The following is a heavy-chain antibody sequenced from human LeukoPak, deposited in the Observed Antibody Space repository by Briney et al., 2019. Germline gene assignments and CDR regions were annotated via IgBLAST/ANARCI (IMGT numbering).Heavy chain of an antibody. V-gene: IGHV3-23*01. CDR1: GFTFTAYA. Sequence: PGGSLRLSCAASGFTFTAYAMSWVRQDPRAGLEWVSGITGSGGHTVYADSVKGRFTVSRDNSRNTLYLPMNSLRAEDTAVYYCVKDRGGSPFYGMDVWGQGTTVTVSS. CDR2: ITGSGGHT. CDR3: VKDRGGSPFYGMDV. J-gene: IGHJ6*02. D-gene: IGHD1-26*01.